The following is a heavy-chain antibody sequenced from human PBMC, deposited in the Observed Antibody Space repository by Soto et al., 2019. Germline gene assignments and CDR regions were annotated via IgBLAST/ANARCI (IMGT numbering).Heavy chain of an antibody. D-gene: IGHD2-15*01. CDR2: VIPIFGTP. J-gene: IGHJ6*02. CDR1: GGTFSTYA. CDR3: ARSQGGSSSLDIYYYYYYGMDV. V-gene: IGHV1-69*01. Sequence: QVQLVQSGAEVKKPGSSVKVSCKAPGGTFSTYAISWVRQAPGQGLEWMGGVIPIFGTPKYAQKFQGRVTITADESTSTGYMELRNLRSEETAVYYCARSQGGSSSLDIYYYYYYGMDVWGQGTTVTVSS.